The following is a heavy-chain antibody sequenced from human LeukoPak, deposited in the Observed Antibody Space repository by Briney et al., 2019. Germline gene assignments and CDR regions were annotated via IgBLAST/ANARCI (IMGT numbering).Heavy chain of an antibody. V-gene: IGHV1-8*03. J-gene: IGHJ4*02. CDR3: ARPKEYNWNDVLDY. CDR1: GYTFTSYD. CDR2: MNPNSGNT. Sequence: ASVKVSCKASGYTFTSYDINWVRQATGQGLEWMGWMNPNSGNTGYAQKFQGRVTITRNTSISTAYMELSSLRSEDTAVYYCARPKEYNWNDVLDYWGQGTLVTVSS. D-gene: IGHD1-20*01.